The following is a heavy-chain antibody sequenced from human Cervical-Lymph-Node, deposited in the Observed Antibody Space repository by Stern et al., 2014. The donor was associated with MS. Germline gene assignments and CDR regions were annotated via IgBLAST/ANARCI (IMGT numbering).Heavy chain of an antibody. CDR3: VKGSGFQFGSGSDDH. Sequence: VQLVESGGDLVQPGRSLRLSCVASGFPLDDYAMHWVRQAPGKGLEWVCGINWNSNNIGYADSVKGRFTVSRDNAKNSLFLQMSNLRIDDSAFYYCVKGSGFQFGSGSDDHWGQGTLVTVSS. D-gene: IGHD3-10*01. V-gene: IGHV3-9*01. CDR2: INWNSNNI. CDR1: GFPLDDYA. J-gene: IGHJ5*02.